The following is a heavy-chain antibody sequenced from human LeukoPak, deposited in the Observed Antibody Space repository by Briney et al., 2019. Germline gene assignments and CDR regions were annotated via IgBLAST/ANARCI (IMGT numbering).Heavy chain of an antibody. D-gene: IGHD1-1*01. Sequence: PGGSLRLSCAASGFTFSSFNMHWVGQAPGKGLEWVAIISYDGSNKYYADSVKGRFTISRDNSKNTLYLQMNSLGAEDTAVYYCAKNKLLQLEYYFDFWGQGTLVTVSS. CDR3: AKNKLLQLEYYFDF. CDR1: GFTFSSFN. J-gene: IGHJ4*02. CDR2: ISYDGSNK. V-gene: IGHV3-30*18.